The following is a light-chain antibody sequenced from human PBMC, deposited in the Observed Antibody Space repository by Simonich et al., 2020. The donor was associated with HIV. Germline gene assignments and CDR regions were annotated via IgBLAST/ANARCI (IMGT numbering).Light chain of an antibody. CDR3: QQYYSTPWT. CDR1: QGNSNS. V-gene: IGKV1-NL1*01. CDR2: AAS. J-gene: IGKJ1*01. Sequence: DIQMTQSPSSLSASVGDRVTITCRSSQGNSNSLAWYQQKPGKAPKLLLYAASRLESGVPSRFSGSRSGTDYTLTISSLQPEDFATYYCQQYYSTPWTFGQGTKVEIK.